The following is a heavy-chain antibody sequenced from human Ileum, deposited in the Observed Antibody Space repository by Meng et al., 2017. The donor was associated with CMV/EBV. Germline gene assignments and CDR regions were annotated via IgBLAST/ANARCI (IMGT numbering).Heavy chain of an antibody. J-gene: IGHJ5*02. V-gene: IGHV3-48*03. D-gene: IGHD1-26*01. Sequence: GESLKISCAGSGFTFSIYEMNWVRQTPGKGLEWVSYISRSDSTIYYADSVKGRFTISRDNTKTSLYLQMNNLRAEDTALYYCVRGSGCFYSWGQGTLVTVSS. CDR3: VRGSGCFYS. CDR1: GFTFSIYE. CDR2: ISRSDSTI.